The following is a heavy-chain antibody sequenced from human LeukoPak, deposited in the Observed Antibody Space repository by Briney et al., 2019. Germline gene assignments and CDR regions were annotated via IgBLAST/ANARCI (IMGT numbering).Heavy chain of an antibody. D-gene: IGHD3-10*01. CDR2: INTDGSST. CDR1: GFTFSSYW. V-gene: IGHV3-74*01. J-gene: IGHJ4*02. CDR3: ARTVPGYFFDY. Sequence: GGSLRLSCAASGFTFSSYWMHWVRQAPGKGLVWVSRINTDGSSTSYADSVKGRFTISRDNAKNTLYLQVNSLRAEDTAVYYCARTVPGYFFDYWGQGTLVTVSS.